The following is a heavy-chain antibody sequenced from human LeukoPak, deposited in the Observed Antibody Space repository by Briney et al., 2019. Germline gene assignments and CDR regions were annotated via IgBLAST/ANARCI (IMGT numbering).Heavy chain of an antibody. Sequence: PGGSLRLSCAASGFTFNSYGMHWVRQAPGKGLEWVAFIRYDGSNKYYVDSVKGRFTISRDNSKNTLYLQMNRLRAEDTAVYYCAKVPDLWDTSVYYLDYWGQGTLVIVSS. V-gene: IGHV3-30*02. J-gene: IGHJ4*02. CDR2: IRYDGSNK. CDR1: GFTFNSYG. D-gene: IGHD3-22*01. CDR3: AKVPDLWDTSVYYLDY.